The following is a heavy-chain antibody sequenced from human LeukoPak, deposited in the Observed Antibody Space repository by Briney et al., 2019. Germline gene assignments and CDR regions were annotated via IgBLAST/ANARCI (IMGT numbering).Heavy chain of an antibody. CDR1: GGSISTDNYY. V-gene: IGHV4-61*09. Sequence: PSETLSLTCTVSGGSISTDNYYWSWIRQPAGKGLEWIGHIYTSGSTIYNPSLKSRVTISIDTSENQFSLKLSSVTAADTAVYYCARDELVHPLFYWGQGTLVTVSS. J-gene: IGHJ4*02. CDR3: ARDELVHPLFY. D-gene: IGHD6-13*01. CDR2: IYTSGST.